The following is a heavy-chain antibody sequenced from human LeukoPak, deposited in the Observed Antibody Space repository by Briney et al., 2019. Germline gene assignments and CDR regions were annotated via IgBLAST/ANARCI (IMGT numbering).Heavy chain of an antibody. V-gene: IGHV1-69*04. CDR1: GGTFSSYA. D-gene: IGHD3-22*01. Sequence: SVKVSCKASGGTFSSYAISWVRQAPGQGLEWMGRINPILGIANYAQKFQGRVTITADKSTSTAYMELSSLRSEDTAVYYCDSSGYNGDAFDIWGQGTMVTVSS. CDR3: DSSGYNGDAFDI. CDR2: INPILGIA. J-gene: IGHJ3*02.